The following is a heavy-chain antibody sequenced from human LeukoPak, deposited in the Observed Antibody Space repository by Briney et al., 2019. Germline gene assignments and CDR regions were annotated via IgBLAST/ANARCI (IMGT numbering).Heavy chain of an antibody. D-gene: IGHD2-2*02. J-gene: IGHJ6*02. CDR1: GGSFSGYY. Sequence: SETLSLTCAVYGGSFSGYYWSWIRQPPGKGLEWIGEINRSGSTNYNPSLKSRVTISVDTSKNQFSLKLSSVTAADTAVYYCARGLGYCSSTSCYTNYYYGMDVWGQGTTVTVSS. V-gene: IGHV4-34*01. CDR2: INRSGST. CDR3: ARGLGYCSSTSCYTNYYYGMDV.